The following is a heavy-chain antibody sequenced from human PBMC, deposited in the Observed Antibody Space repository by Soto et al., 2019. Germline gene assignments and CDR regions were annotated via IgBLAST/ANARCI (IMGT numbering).Heavy chain of an antibody. CDR2: IIPILGTP. V-gene: IGHV1-69*10. Sequence: SVKVSCKASGDTFSSYAISWVRQAPGQGLEWMGGIIPILGTPTYAQKFQGRVTITADKSTSTAYMELSSLRSEDTAVYYCARERSRYDRSGYYRPDYWGQGTLVTVSS. D-gene: IGHD3-22*01. J-gene: IGHJ4*02. CDR1: GDTFSSYA. CDR3: ARERSRYDRSGYYRPDY.